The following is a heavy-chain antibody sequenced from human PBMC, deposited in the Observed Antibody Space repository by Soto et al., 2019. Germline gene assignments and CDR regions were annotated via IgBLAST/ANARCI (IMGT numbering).Heavy chain of an antibody. CDR2: IYTVGTT. CDR3: ARGGRYFDL. J-gene: IGHJ2*01. CDR1: GFTVSDNY. Sequence: EVQLVESGGGLVQPGGSLRLSCAASGFTVSDNYMTWVRQAPGKGLEWVSVIYTVGTTYYADSVKGRFNISRHNSKNTLYLQINSLRAADTAVYYCARGGRYFDLWGRGTLVTVSS. V-gene: IGHV3-53*04.